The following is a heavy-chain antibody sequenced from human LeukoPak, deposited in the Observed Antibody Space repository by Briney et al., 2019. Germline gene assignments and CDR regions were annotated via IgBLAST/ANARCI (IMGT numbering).Heavy chain of an antibody. CDR2: INWNGGST. CDR1: GFTLDDYV. CDR3: ARGLVGTTTTLFDY. V-gene: IGHV3-20*04. J-gene: IGHJ4*02. Sequence: GGSLRLSCAASGFTLDDYVMSWVRQVPGKGLEWVSSINWNGGSTGYADSVKGRFTISRDNAKNSLYLQMNSLRAEDTALYYCARGLVGTTTTLFDYWGQGTLVTVSS. D-gene: IGHD1-26*01.